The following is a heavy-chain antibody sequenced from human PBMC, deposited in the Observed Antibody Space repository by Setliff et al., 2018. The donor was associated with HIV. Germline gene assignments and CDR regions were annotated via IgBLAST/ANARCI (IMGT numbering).Heavy chain of an antibody. CDR1: GFTFSSYE. CDR3: ARDDNLGGIDY. Sequence: GGSLRLSCAASGFTFSSYEMNWVRQAPGKGLEWVSYIGNSGSPIYYADSVKGRFTISRDNAKNSLYLQMNGLRAEGTAVYYCARDDNLGGIDYWGQGTLVTVSS. J-gene: IGHJ4*02. V-gene: IGHV3-48*03. CDR2: IGNSGSPI. D-gene: IGHD1-26*01.